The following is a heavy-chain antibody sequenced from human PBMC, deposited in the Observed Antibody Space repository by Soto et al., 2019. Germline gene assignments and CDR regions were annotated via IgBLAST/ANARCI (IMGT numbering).Heavy chain of an antibody. CDR3: AKSIVLMVYAMYGMDV. CDR2: ISGSGGST. Sequence: GGSLRLSCAASGFTFSSYAMSWVRQAPGKGLEWVSAISGSGGSTYYADSVKGRFTISRDNSKNTLYLQMNSLRAEDTAVYYCAKSIVLMVYAMYGMDVWGQGTTVTVSS. J-gene: IGHJ6*02. CDR1: GFTFSSYA. D-gene: IGHD2-8*01. V-gene: IGHV3-23*01.